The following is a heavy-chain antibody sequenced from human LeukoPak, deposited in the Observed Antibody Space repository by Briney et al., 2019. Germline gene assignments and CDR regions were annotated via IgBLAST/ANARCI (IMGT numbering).Heavy chain of an antibody. CDR3: ARRDRYSSSPYYYYGMDV. J-gene: IGHJ6*02. D-gene: IGHD6-6*01. CDR2: IFYSGST. V-gene: IGHV4-59*08. Sequence: KPSETLSLTCTVSGGSISDYYWSWIRQPPGKGLEWIGYIFYSGSTNYNPSLKSRVTISVDTSKNQFSLKLSSVTAADTAVYYCARRDRYSSSPYYYYGMDVWGQGTTVTVSS. CDR1: GGSISDYY.